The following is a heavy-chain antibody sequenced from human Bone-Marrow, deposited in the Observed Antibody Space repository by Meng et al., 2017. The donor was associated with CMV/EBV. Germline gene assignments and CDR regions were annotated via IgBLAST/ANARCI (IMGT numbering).Heavy chain of an antibody. J-gene: IGHJ5*02. D-gene: IGHD4-23*01. CDR3: ARGGERSTFDP. CDR1: GYSFTSYW. Sequence: GESLKISCKGSGYSFTSYWIGWVRQMPGKGLEWRGIIYPGDSDTRYSPSFQGLVTITADKSISTSYLQWSSLKASDTAMYYCARGGERSTFDPWGQGTLVTVSS. V-gene: IGHV5-51*01. CDR2: IYPGDSDT.